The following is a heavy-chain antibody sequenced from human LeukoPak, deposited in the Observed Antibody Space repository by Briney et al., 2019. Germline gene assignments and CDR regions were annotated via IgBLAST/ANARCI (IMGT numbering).Heavy chain of an antibody. CDR3: AKRPSDYGDYVTYFDY. CDR1: GFTFSSYS. D-gene: IGHD4-17*01. J-gene: IGHJ4*02. CDR2: ISSSSRYI. V-gene: IGHV3-21*01. Sequence: GALRLSCAASGFTFSSYSMNWVRQAPGKGLEWVSSISSSSRYIYYADSVKGRFTISRDNSKDTLYLQMNSLRDEDTAVYYCAKRPSDYGDYVTYFDYWGQGTLVTVSS.